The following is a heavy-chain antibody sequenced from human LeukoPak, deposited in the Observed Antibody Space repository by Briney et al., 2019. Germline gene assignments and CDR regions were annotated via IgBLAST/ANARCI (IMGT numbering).Heavy chain of an antibody. CDR1: GFTFSSYA. Sequence: GGSLRPSWAASGFTFSSYAMSGVGKAPGKGLEWVSAISGSGGSTYYADSVKGRFTISRDNSKNTLYLQMNSLRAEDTAVYYCAKDPLGGARFDYWGQGTLVTVSS. V-gene: IGHV3-23*01. CDR2: ISGSGGST. CDR3: AKDPLGGARFDY. D-gene: IGHD1-26*01. J-gene: IGHJ4*02.